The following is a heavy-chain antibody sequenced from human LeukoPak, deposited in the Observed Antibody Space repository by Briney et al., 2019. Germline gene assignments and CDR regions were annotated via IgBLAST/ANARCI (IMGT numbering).Heavy chain of an antibody. D-gene: IGHD5-24*01. V-gene: IGHV3-48*03. CDR2: MSRSGTTI. CDR3: ATRVPYTGYKN. CDR1: GLTLSSYE. J-gene: IGHJ4*02. Sequence: GGSLRLSCTISGLTLSSYELNWVRQAPGKGLEWVSYMSRSGTTIYYADSVKGRFTISRDNVKNSLYLQMNSLGVEDTAVYYCATRVPYTGYKNWGQGTLVTVSS.